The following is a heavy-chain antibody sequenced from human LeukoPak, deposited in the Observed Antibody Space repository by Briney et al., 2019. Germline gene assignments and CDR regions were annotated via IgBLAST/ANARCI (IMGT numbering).Heavy chain of an antibody. CDR3: AKSYGGYLGYFDS. Sequence: GWCLRLSCAASGFTFSSCAMSWVRQAPGKGREWVSGISDAGGTTNYADAVKGRFTISRDKSKNTLFLHMNSLRAEDTAVNYCAKSYGGYLGYFDSWGQGTLVTVSS. V-gene: IGHV3-23*01. J-gene: IGHJ4*02. CDR2: ISDAGGTT. CDR1: GFTFSSCA. D-gene: IGHD4-17*01.